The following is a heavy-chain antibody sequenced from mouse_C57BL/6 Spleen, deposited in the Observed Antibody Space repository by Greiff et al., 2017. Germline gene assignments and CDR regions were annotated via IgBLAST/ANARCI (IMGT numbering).Heavy chain of an antibody. CDR2: IDPANGNT. CDR1: GFNIQNTY. J-gene: IGHJ3*01. CDR3: ASFYYYGSSYWFAY. D-gene: IGHD1-1*01. Sequence: VQLKESVAELVRPGASVKLSCTASGFNIQNTYMHWVKQRPEQGLAWLGRIDPANGNTKYAPKFQGKATIPADTSSNTAYLQLSSLTSEDTAIYYCASFYYYGSSYWFAYWGQGTLVTVSA. V-gene: IGHV14-3*01.